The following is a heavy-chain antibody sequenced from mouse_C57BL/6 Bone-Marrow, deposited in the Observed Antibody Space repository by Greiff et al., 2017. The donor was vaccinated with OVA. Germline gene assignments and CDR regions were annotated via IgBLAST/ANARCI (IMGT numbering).Heavy chain of an antibody. Sequence: VQLQQPGAELVRPGSSVKLSCKASGYTFTSYWMDWVKQRPGQGLEWIGNIYPSDSETHYNQKFKDKATLTVDKSSSTAYMQLSSLTSEDSAVYYCARPYYGSSRWYFDVWGTGTTVTVSS. CDR3: ARPYYGSSRWYFDV. V-gene: IGHV1-61*01. CDR1: GYTFTSYW. D-gene: IGHD1-1*01. CDR2: IYPSDSET. J-gene: IGHJ1*03.